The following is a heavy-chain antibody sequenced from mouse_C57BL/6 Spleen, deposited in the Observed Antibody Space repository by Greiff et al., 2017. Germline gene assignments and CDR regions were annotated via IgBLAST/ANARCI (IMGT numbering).Heavy chain of an antibody. V-gene: IGHV1-69*01. CDR3: ARQIYYDYDGFAY. D-gene: IGHD2-4*01. Sequence: QVQLQQPGAELVMPGASVKLSCKASGYTFTSYWMHWVKQRPGQGLEWIGEIDPSDSYTNYNQKFKGKSTLTVDKSSSTAYMQLSSLTSEYSAVYYCARQIYYDYDGFAYWGQGTLVTVSA. J-gene: IGHJ3*01. CDR1: GYTFTSYW. CDR2: IDPSDSYT.